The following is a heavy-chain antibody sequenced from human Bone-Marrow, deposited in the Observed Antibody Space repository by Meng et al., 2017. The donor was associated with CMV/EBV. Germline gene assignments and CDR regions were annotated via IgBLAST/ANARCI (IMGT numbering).Heavy chain of an antibody. CDR1: GFTFSSYA. Sequence: GGSLRLSCAASGFTFSSYAMSWVRQAPGKGLEWVSYIGSSGSNIYYADSVKGRFTISRDNAKNSLYLQMYSLRAEDTAVYYCARDGLDYYYGMDVWGQGTTVTVSS. V-gene: IGHV3-48*03. J-gene: IGHJ6*02. CDR3: ARDGLDYYYGMDV. CDR2: IGSSGSNI. D-gene: IGHD2-2*03.